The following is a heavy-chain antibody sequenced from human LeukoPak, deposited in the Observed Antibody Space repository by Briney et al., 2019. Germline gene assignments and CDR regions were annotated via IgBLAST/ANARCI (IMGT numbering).Heavy chain of an antibody. CDR1: GFTVSSNY. D-gene: IGHD1-26*01. Sequence: PGGSLRLSCAASGFTVSSNYMSWVRQAPGKGLEWVSVIYSGGSTYYADSVKGRFTISRDNVKKSLYLQMNSLRVDDTAVYYCARDYPGPTGYGMDVWGQGTTVFVSS. J-gene: IGHJ6*02. V-gene: IGHV3-66*01. CDR3: ARDYPGPTGYGMDV. CDR2: IYSGGST.